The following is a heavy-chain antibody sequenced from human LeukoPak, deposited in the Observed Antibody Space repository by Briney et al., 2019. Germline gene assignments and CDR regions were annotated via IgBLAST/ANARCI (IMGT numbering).Heavy chain of an antibody. CDR3: ATGGAYEFRDDY. V-gene: IGHV1-69*13. D-gene: IGHD3-3*01. CDR1: GGSFTSYG. J-gene: IGHJ4*02. Sequence: SVKVSCKASGGSFTSYGISWVRQAPGQGLEWMGKIIPIYGRANYGQKFQGRVTITADETTTTSYMELSSLTAEDMAVYYCATGGAYEFRDDYWGQGTLVTVSS. CDR2: IIPIYGRA.